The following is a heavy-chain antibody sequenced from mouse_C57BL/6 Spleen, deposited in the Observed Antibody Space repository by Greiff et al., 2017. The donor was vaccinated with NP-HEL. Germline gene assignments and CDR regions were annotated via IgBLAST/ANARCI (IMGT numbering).Heavy chain of an antibody. J-gene: IGHJ2*01. CDR2: INPNNGGT. CDR1: GYTFTDYY. D-gene: IGHD1-1*01. CDR3: ARSYYGSSYAYRY. V-gene: IGHV1-26*01. Sequence: VQLQQSGPELVKPGASVKISCKASGYTFTDYYMNWVKQSHGKSLEWIGDINPNNGGTSYNQKFKGKATLTVDKSSSTAYMELRSLTSEDSAVYYCARSYYGSSYAYRYWGQGTTLTVSS.